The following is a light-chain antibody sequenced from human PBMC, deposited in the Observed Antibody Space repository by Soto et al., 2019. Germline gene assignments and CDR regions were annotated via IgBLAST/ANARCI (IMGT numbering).Light chain of an antibody. CDR3: QQSFGPPWT. CDR1: QSLLYNVNNKNY. V-gene: IGKV4-1*01. J-gene: IGKJ1*01. CDR2: WAS. Sequence: DIVMTQSPDSLAVSLGERATINCKSSQSLLYNVNNKNYLAWFQQKPGQSPKLLIYWASNRESGVPDRFSGSGSGTDFTLTISSLQAEDVEVYYCQQSFGPPWTFGQGTKVDIK.